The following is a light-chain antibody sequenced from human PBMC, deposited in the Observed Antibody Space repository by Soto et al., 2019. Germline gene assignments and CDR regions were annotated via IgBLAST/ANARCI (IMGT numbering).Light chain of an antibody. CDR1: SSNIGSNT. V-gene: IGLV1-44*01. J-gene: IGLJ2*01. CDR2: SNN. CDR3: AEWDDSLNGLV. Sequence: QSVLTQPPSASGTPGQRVTSSCAGSSSNIGSNTVNWYQQLPGTAPKLLIYSNNQRPSGVPDRCSGSKSGTSASLAISGLQSEDESDYYCAEWDDSLNGLVLGGATQRTVL.